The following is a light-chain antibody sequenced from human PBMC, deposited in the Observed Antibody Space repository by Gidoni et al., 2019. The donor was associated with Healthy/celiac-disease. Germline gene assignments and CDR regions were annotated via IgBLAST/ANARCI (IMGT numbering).Light chain of an antibody. J-gene: IGKJ1*01. V-gene: IGKV1-5*03. CDR2: KAS. CDR1: QSSISC. CDR3: QQYKSYSWT. Sequence: IQMTQSPSTLSASVGDRVTITCRASQSSISCLAWYQQKPEKAPKLLIYKASSLESGVPSRFSGSGSGTEFTLNISSVQPDDFATYYCQQYKSYSWTFGQGTKVEIK.